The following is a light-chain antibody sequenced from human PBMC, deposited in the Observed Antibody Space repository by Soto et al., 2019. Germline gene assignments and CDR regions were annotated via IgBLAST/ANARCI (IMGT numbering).Light chain of an antibody. J-gene: IGKJ1*01. Sequence: EIVMTQSPATLSVSPGERATLSCRASQSVGSHLAWYQQRPGQAPRLLIYGASYRATGISARFSGSGSGTDFTLTISSLQSEDFAVYYCQQYNDWPATFGQGTKVEIK. CDR2: GAS. CDR3: QQYNDWPAT. CDR1: QSVGSH. V-gene: IGKV3-15*01.